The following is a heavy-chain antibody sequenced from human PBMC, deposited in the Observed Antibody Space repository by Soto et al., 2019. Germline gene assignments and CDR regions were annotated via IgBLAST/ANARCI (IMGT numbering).Heavy chain of an antibody. D-gene: IGHD2-15*01. V-gene: IGHV4-59*08. Sequence: QVQLQASGPGLVKPSETLSLTCTVSGGSISSYYWSWIRQPPRKGLEWIGYIYYSGSTTYNPSLKIRVTISVDTPKNQLPLKLSSVTAADTAVYYCARRWGRSFDYWGQGTLVTVSS. CDR3: ARRWGRSFDY. CDR1: GGSISSYY. J-gene: IGHJ4*02. CDR2: IYYSGST.